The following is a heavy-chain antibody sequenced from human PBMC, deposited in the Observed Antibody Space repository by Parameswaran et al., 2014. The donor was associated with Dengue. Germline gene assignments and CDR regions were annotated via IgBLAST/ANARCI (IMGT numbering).Heavy chain of an antibody. CDR3: AKGYSGYAYYFDY. Sequence: GESLKISCAASGFTFSSYAMSWVRQAPGKGLEWVSAISGSGGSTYYADSVKGRFTISRDNSKNTLYLQMNSLRVEDTAVYYCAKGYSGYAYYFDYWGQGTLVTVSS. V-gene: IGHV3-23*01. J-gene: IGHJ4*02. D-gene: IGHD5-12*01. CDR1: GFTFSSYA. CDR2: ISGSGGST.